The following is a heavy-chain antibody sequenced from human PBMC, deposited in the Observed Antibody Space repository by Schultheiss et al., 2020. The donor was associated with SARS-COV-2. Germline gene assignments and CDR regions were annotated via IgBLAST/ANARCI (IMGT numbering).Heavy chain of an antibody. CDR1: GGSISSYY. V-gene: IGHV4-59*12. CDR3: ARDGTRILYRYYYGMDV. D-gene: IGHD2-8*01. Sequence: GSLRLSCTVSGGSISSYYWSWIRQPPGKGLEWIGYIYHSGTTYYNPSLKSRVTISVDTSKNQFSLKLSSVTAADTAVYYCARDGTRILYRYYYGMDVWGQGTTVTVSS. J-gene: IGHJ6*02. CDR2: IYHSGTT.